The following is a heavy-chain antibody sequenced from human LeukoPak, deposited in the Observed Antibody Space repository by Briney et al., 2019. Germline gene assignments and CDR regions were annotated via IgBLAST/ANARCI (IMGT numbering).Heavy chain of an antibody. V-gene: IGHV3-7*01. D-gene: IGHD6-19*01. CDR2: IKKDGSEK. CDR1: GFTFTSYW. Sequence: GGSLRLSCAASGFTFTSYWMSWVRQAPGKGLEWVANIKKDGSEKYYVDSVKGRFTISRDNAKNSLYLQMNSLRAEDTAVYYCARDPVAHPYYYYYYMDVWGKGTTVTVSS. CDR3: ARDPVAHPYYYYYYMDV. J-gene: IGHJ6*03.